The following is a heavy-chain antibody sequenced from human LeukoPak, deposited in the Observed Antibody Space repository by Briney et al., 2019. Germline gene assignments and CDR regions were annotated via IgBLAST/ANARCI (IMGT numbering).Heavy chain of an antibody. D-gene: IGHD5-18*01. CDR2: ISGSGGST. J-gene: IGHJ4*02. CDR3: ARGRIQLWSLDY. CDR1: GFTFSSYA. Sequence: GGSLRLSCAASGFTFSSYAMSWVRQAPGKGLEWVSAISGSGGSTYYADSVKGRFTISRDNAKNSLYLQMNSLRAEDTAVYYCARGRIQLWSLDYWGQGTLVTVSS. V-gene: IGHV3-23*01.